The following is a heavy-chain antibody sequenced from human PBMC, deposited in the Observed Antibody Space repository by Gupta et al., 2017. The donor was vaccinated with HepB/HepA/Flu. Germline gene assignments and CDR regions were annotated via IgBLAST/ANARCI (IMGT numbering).Heavy chain of an antibody. J-gene: IGHJ6*03. CDR3: AAMVRGVHYYMDV. Sequence: QVQLQQWGAGLLKPSETLSLTCAVYGGSFSGYYWSWIRQPPGKGLEWIGEINHSGSTNYNPSLKSRVTISVDTYKNQLSLKLSSVTAADTAVYYCAAMVRGVHYYMDVWGKGTTVTVSS. V-gene: IGHV4-34*01. CDR2: INHSGST. CDR1: GGSFSGYY. D-gene: IGHD3-10*01.